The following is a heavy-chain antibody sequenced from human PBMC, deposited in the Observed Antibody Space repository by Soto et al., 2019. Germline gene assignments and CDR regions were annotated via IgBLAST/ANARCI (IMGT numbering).Heavy chain of an antibody. CDR1: GGSFSGYY. D-gene: IGHD2-15*01. V-gene: IGHV4-34*01. J-gene: IGHJ5*02. CDR3: ARGGHGGQEDNWFDP. CDR2: INHSGST. Sequence: QVQLQQWGAGLLKPSETLSLTCAVYGGSFSGYYWSWIRQPPGKGLEWIGEINHSGSTNYNPSLKSRVTTSVDTSKNQFSLELSSVPAADTAVYYCARGGHGGQEDNWFDPWGKGTLVTVSS.